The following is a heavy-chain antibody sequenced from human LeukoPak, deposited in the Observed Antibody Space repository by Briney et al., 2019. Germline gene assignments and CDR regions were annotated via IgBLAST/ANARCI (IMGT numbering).Heavy chain of an antibody. CDR3: TKGTIWLPFDY. CDR2: ISGSGGST. V-gene: IGHV3-23*01. D-gene: IGHD5-18*01. CDR1: RFTFSSYA. J-gene: IGHJ4*02. Sequence: GGSLRLSCAASRFTFSSYAMSWARQAPGKGLEWVSAISGSGGSTYYADSVKGRFTISRDNSKNTLYLQMNSLRAEDTAVYYCTKGTIWLPFDYWGQGTLVTVSS.